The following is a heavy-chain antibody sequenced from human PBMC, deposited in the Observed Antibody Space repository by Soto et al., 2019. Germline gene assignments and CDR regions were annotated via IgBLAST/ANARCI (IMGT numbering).Heavy chain of an antibody. V-gene: IGHV1-18*01. CDR1: GYTFTSYG. CDR3: ARDGTRIAAAAQYYYYYGMDV. Sequence: QVQLVQSGAEVKKPGASVKVSCKASGYTFTSYGISWVRQAPGQGLEWMGWISAYNGNTNYAQKLQGRVTMTTDTSTSTAYMELRSLRSDDTAVYYCARDGTRIAAAAQYYYYYGMDVWGQGTTVTVSS. CDR2: ISAYNGNT. J-gene: IGHJ6*02. D-gene: IGHD6-13*01.